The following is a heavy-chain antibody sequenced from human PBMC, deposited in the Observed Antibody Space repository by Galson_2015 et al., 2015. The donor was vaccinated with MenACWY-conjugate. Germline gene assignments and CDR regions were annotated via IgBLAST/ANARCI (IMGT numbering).Heavy chain of an antibody. J-gene: IGHJ6*03. V-gene: IGHV1-18*01. CDR1: GYTFTSYG. CDR2: ISGYNGNT. CDR3: ARVGDARLYYYSYMNV. Sequence: QSGAEVKKPGASVKVSCKASGYTFTSYGISWVRQAPGQGLEWMGWISGYNGNTKYAQKFQARVTMTTETSTSTAYMELRSLRSDDTAVYYCARVGDARLYYYSYMNVWGKGTTVTVS. D-gene: IGHD2-21*02.